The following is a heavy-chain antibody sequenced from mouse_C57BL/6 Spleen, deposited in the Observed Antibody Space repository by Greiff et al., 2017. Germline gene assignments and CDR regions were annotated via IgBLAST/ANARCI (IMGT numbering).Heavy chain of an antibody. Sequence: EVKLQESGPGLVKPSQSLSLTCSVTGYSITSGYYWNWIRQFPGNKLEWMGYISYDGSNNYNPTLKNRISITRDTSKNQFFLKLNSLTTEDTATYYGARDGYSGSWSWYFDVWGTGTTVTVSS. CDR1: GYSITSGYY. D-gene: IGHD1-3*01. V-gene: IGHV3-6*01. CDR3: ARDGYSGSWSWYFDV. CDR2: ISYDGSN. J-gene: IGHJ1*03.